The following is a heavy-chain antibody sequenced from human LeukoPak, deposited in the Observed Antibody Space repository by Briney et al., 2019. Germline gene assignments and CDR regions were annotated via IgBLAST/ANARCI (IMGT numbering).Heavy chain of an antibody. CDR1: GFTVSSNY. V-gene: IGHV3-21*01. Sequence: GGSLRLSCAASGFTVSSNYMSWVRQAPGKGLEWVSSISSRSSYIYYADSVKGRFTISRDNAKNSLYLQMNSLRAEDTAVYYCADGGYYGSGSNFDWGQGTLVTVSS. J-gene: IGHJ4*02. CDR3: ADGGYYGSGSNFD. CDR2: ISSRSSYI. D-gene: IGHD3-10*01.